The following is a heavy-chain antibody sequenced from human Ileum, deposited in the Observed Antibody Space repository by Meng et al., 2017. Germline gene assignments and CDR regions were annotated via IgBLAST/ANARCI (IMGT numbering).Heavy chain of an antibody. V-gene: IGHV3-21*01. D-gene: IGHD6-13*01. Sequence: EGQLVESGGGLVKPGGSRRLSCAGSGFTFSSYSMNWVRQAPGKGLEWVSSISSSSSYIYYADSVKGRFTISRDNAKNSLYLQMNSLRAEDTAVYYCAREGIAAAGTWFDPWGQGTLVTVSS. J-gene: IGHJ5*02. CDR3: AREGIAAAGTWFDP. CDR2: ISSSSSYI. CDR1: GFTFSSYS.